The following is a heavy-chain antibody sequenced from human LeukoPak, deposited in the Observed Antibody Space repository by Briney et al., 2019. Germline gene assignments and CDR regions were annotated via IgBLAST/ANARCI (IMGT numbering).Heavy chain of an antibody. CDR2: IYYSGST. V-gene: IGHV4-59*12. Sequence: SETLSLTCTVPGGSISSYYWSWIRQPPGKGLEWIGYIYYSGSTNYNPSLKSRVTISVDTSKNQFSLKLSSVTAADTAVYYCARGSSYCSGGSCHGFDPWGQGTLVTVSS. D-gene: IGHD2-15*01. J-gene: IGHJ5*02. CDR1: GGSISSYY. CDR3: ARGSSYCSGGSCHGFDP.